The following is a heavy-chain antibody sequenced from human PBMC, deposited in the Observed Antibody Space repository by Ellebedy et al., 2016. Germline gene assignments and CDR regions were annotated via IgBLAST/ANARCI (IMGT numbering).Heavy chain of an antibody. CDR2: IKNKTHGGIT. CDR1: GFTFSNAW. V-gene: IGHV3-15*07. D-gene: IGHD3-3*01. Sequence: GGSLRLSCAASGFTFSNAWMNWVRQAPGKGLEWVGRIKNKTHGGITDYAAPVKGRFTISRDDSKNTLYLQMNSLKTEDTAVYYCTTQRYDFWSDYVYGMDVWGQGTTVTVSS. J-gene: IGHJ6*02. CDR3: TTQRYDFWSDYVYGMDV.